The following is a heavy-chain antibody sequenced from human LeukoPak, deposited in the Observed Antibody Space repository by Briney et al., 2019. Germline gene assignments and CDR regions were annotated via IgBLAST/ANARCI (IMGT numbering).Heavy chain of an antibody. V-gene: IGHV1-69*01. CDR3: ARGVYSYGCDY. CDR2: IIPIFGTA. D-gene: IGHD5-18*01. Sequence: GASVKVSCKASGGTFISYAISWVRQAPGQGLEWMGGIIPIFGTANCAQKFQGRVTITADESTSTAYMELSSLRSEDTAVYYCARGVYSYGCDYWGQGTLVTVSS. J-gene: IGHJ4*02. CDR1: GGTFISYA.